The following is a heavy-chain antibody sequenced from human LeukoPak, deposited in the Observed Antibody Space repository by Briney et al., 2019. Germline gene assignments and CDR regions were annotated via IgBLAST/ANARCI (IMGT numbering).Heavy chain of an antibody. Sequence: GGSLRLSGAGSGFTFSSCGMHWVRQAPGKGLEYVSAISSNGGGTYYADSVKGRFTISRDNSKNTLYLQMGSLRAEDMAVYYCARGRGGATGYYFDYWGQGTLVTVSS. CDR2: ISSNGGGT. J-gene: IGHJ4*02. V-gene: IGHV3-64*02. D-gene: IGHD3-16*01. CDR3: ARGRGGATGYYFDY. CDR1: GFTFSSCG.